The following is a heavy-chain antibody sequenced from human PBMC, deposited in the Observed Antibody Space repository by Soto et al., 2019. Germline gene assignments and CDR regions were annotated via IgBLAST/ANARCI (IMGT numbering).Heavy chain of an antibody. CDR2: IYHSGST. CDR3: ARENNVLPGGYFDY. V-gene: IGHV4-30-2*01. Sequence: SETLSPTCTVSGGSISGGGYSRGWIRQPPGKGLEWIGYIYHSGSTYYNPSLKSRVTISVDRSKNQFSLKLSSVTAADTAVYYCARENNVLPGGYFDYWGQGTLVTVSS. J-gene: IGHJ4*02. D-gene: IGHD3-10*01. CDR1: GGSISGGGYS.